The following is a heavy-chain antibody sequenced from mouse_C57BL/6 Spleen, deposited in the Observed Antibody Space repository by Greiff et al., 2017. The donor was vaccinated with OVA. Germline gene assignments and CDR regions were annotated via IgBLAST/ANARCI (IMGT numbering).Heavy chain of an antibody. J-gene: IGHJ4*01. V-gene: IGHV1-52*01. Sequence: QVQLQQPGAELVRPGSSVKLSCKASGYTFTSYWMPWVKQRPIQGLEWIGNIDPSDSETHYNQKFKDKATLTVDKSSSTAYMQLSSLTSEDSAVYYCARDYGSSPHYAMDYWGQGTSVTVSS. CDR2: IDPSDSET. CDR1: GYTFTSYW. CDR3: ARDYGSSPHYAMDY. D-gene: IGHD1-1*01.